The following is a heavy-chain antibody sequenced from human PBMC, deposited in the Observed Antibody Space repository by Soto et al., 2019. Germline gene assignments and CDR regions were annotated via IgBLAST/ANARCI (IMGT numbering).Heavy chain of an antibody. J-gene: IGHJ4*02. Sequence: SETLSLTCTVSGGSISSYYWSWIRQPPGKGLEWIGYIYYSGSTNYNPSLKSRVTISVDTSKNQFSLTLSSVTAADTAVYYCARLVYIGGGYRLETDYYLDYGGQGTRVTASS. CDR2: IYYSGST. V-gene: IGHV4-59*08. CDR1: GGSISSYY. D-gene: IGHD3-16*02. CDR3: ARLVYIGGGYRLETDYYLDY.